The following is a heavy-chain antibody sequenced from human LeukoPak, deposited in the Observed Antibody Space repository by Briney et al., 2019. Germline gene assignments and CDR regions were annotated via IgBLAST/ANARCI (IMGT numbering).Heavy chain of an antibody. CDR2: ISGSGGDT. CDR3: VKAVWFGEFDYYFFGLDV. Sequence: PGGSLRLSCAAFGFTFSSYAMGWVRQAPGKGLEWVSAISGSGGDTYYADSVKGRFTFSRDNSKNTLYLQMNSLRPEDTALYYCVKAVWFGEFDYYFFGLDVWGQGTTVTVSS. V-gene: IGHV3-23*01. D-gene: IGHD3-10*01. J-gene: IGHJ6*02. CDR1: GFTFSSYA.